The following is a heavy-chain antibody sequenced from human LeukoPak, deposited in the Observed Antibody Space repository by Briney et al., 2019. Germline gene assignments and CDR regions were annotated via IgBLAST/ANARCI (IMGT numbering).Heavy chain of an antibody. J-gene: IGHJ3*02. CDR1: GGIFSNYA. Sequence: SVRVSCKTSGGIFSNYAISWVRQAPGQGLECMGGIIPVFGPANYAQKFQGRLTITADESTSTAYMELSSLRSEDTAIYYCARGPSNTDAFDIWGQGTMVTVSP. D-gene: IGHD5-18*01. V-gene: IGHV1-69*13. CDR3: ARGPSNTDAFDI. CDR2: IIPVFGPA.